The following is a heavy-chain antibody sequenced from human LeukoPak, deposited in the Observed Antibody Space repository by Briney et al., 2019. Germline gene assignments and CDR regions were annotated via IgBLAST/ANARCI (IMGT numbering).Heavy chain of an antibody. J-gene: IGHJ4*02. D-gene: IGHD5-18*01. V-gene: IGHV5-51*01. CDR3: ARHGLTAPTDY. CDR2: IYPVDSDT. Sequence: GESLKISCQASGYNFSNYWIAWVRQMPGKGLEWMGIIYPVDSDTKYSPSFQGQVTISADKSIRTAYLQWDSLRASDTAMYYCARHGLTAPTDYWGQGTLVTVSS. CDR1: GYNFSNYW.